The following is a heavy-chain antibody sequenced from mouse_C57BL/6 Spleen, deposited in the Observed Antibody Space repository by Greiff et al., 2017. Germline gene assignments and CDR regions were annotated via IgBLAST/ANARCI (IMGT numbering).Heavy chain of an antibody. CDR1: GYSITSGYS. CDR2: ISYDGSN. D-gene: IGHD2-4*01. V-gene: IGHV3-6*01. CDR3: AREYYDLYYFDY. Sequence: EVQLMQSGPGLVQPSPSLSLTCSVTGYSITSGYSRNWIRQFPGNKLEWMGYISYDGSNNYNPSFKNPISITRDTSKNPFFLKLNAMTTEDTATYYCAREYYDLYYFDYWGQGTTLTVSS. J-gene: IGHJ2*01.